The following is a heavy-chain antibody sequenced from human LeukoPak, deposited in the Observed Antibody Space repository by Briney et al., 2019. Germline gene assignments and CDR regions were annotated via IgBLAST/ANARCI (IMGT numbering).Heavy chain of an antibody. V-gene: IGHV3-7*01. CDR2: IKEDGSEK. CDR3: ATYKNWVAGDV. Sequence: GGSLRLSCAASEFTFSDHWMSWVRQAPGKGPEWVANIKEDGSEKQYVDSVKGRFTVSRDNAKNSLFLQMNSLRLEDTAVYYCATYKNWVAGDVWGQGTTVSVSS. CDR1: EFTFSDHW. J-gene: IGHJ6*02. D-gene: IGHD7-27*01.